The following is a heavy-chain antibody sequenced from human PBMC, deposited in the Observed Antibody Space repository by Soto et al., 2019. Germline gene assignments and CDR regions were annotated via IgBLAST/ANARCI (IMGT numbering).Heavy chain of an antibody. CDR3: AGEFPYYGSSDSYLDY. CDR2: TYYRSRWYN. D-gene: IGHD3-16*01. J-gene: IGHJ4*02. Sequence: SQTLSLTCAISGDSVSGNSAAWNWIRQSPSRGLAWLVRTYYRSRWYNDCAVSVKSRKTITPDTDKNRFYMQLTLLTPEDTAVYYCAGEFPYYGSSDSYLDYRSQCALVTVSS. V-gene: IGHV6-1*01. CDR1: GDSVSGNSAA.